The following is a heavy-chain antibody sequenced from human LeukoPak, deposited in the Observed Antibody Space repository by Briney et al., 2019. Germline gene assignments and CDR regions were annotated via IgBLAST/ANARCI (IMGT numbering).Heavy chain of an antibody. CDR3: ARGRWELLYYYYYTDV. J-gene: IGHJ6*03. V-gene: IGHV4-61*02. CDR1: GGSISSGSYY. CDR2: IYTSGST. D-gene: IGHD1-26*01. Sequence: SETLSLTCTVSGGSISSGSYYWSWIRQPAGKGLEWIGRIYTSGSTNYNPSLKSRVTISVDTSKNQFSLKLSSVTAADTAVYYCARGRWELLYYYYYTDVWGKGTTVTVSS.